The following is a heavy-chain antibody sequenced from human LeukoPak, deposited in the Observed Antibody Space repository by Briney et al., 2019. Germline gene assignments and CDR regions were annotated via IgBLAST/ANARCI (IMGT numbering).Heavy chain of an antibody. Sequence: GRSLRLSCAASGFTFSSYGMHWARQAPGKGLEWVAVIWYDGSNKYYADSVKGRFTISRDNSKNTLYLQMNSLRAEDTAVYYCARVAAAYSSSTDFDYWGQETLVTVSS. CDR1: GFTFSSYG. CDR3: ARVAAAYSSSTDFDY. J-gene: IGHJ4*02. V-gene: IGHV3-33*01. D-gene: IGHD6-6*01. CDR2: IWYDGSNK.